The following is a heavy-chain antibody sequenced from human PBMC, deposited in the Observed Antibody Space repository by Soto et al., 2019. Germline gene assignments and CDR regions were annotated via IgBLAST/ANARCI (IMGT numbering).Heavy chain of an antibody. CDR2: INSDASHT. J-gene: IGHJ5*02. CDR1: GFTFSTYW. V-gene: IGHV3-74*01. CDR3: FRDGHCITTIYYGNWFTP. D-gene: IGHD3-22*01. Sequence: EVQLVESGGGLVQPGGSLRLSCAASGFTFSTYWMHWIRQVPGKGLEWVSRINSDASHTYYADSVKGRFTISRDNAKKTLHLEMNRLRAKDTSVYYCFRDGHCITTIYYGNWFTPCGQATLVTVSS.